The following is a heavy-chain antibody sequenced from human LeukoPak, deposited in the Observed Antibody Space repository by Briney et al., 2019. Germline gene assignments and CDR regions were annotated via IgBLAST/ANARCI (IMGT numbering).Heavy chain of an antibody. CDR3: ARSDDFWSGYMDV. Sequence: GGSLRLSCAASGFTFNKYSMHWVRQAPGKGLEYVSAISSDGGSTYYTNSLKVRFTISRDNSNNTLYLQMASLRTEDTGVYYCARSDDFWSGYMDVWGKGTTVTVSS. CDR1: GFTFNKYS. J-gene: IGHJ6*03. V-gene: IGHV3-64*01. CDR2: ISSDGGST. D-gene: IGHD3-3*01.